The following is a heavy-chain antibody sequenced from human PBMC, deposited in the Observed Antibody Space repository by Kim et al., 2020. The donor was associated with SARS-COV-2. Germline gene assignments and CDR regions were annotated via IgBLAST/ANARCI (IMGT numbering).Heavy chain of an antibody. Sequence: SETLSLTCTVSGDSVTSGTHYWSWIRQHPGKGLEWIGYISYSGGPHYSSSLKSRMTMSVDASTNQFSLRLHSVTAADTAVYYCSRAPIYFDYPDHDYWGHGSLVTVSS. J-gene: IGHJ4*01. CDR2: ISYSGGP. V-gene: IGHV4-31*03. CDR3: SRAPIYFDYPDHDY. D-gene: IGHD3-9*01. CDR1: GDSVTSGTHY.